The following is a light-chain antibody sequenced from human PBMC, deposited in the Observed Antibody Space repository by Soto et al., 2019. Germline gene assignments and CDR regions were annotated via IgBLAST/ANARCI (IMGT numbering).Light chain of an antibody. J-gene: IGKJ1*01. CDR2: DAS. Sequence: DVQMTYSRSSVDLSVGGNITITCRASQSISSYLNWYHQNPGKAPKLLIFDASSLESGVPSRFCGSGSGTEFTLTISSLQPDDFATYYCQQYNSYSLTFGQGTKVDIK. CDR3: QQYNSYSLT. V-gene: IGKV1-5*01. CDR1: QSISSY.